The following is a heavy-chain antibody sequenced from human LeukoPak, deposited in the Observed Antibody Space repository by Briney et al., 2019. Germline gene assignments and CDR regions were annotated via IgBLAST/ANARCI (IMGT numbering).Heavy chain of an antibody. CDR1: GGSISSYY. Sequence: NPSETLSLTCTVSGGSISSYYWSWIRQPPGKGLEWIGYIYYSGSTNYNPSLKSRVTISVDTSKNQFSLKLSSVTAADTAVYYCARVIGGEYSSTSYGMDVWGQGTTVTVSS. V-gene: IGHV4-59*01. D-gene: IGHD5-18*01. CDR3: ARVIGGEYSSTSYGMDV. J-gene: IGHJ6*02. CDR2: IYYSGST.